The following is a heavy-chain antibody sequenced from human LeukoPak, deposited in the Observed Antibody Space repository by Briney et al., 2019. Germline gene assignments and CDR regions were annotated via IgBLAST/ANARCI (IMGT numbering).Heavy chain of an antibody. Sequence: GGSLRLSCAASGFTFISYWMSWVRQAPGKGLEWVANIKEDGSEKYYVDSVKGRFTISRDNAKNSLYLQMNSLRVEDTAVYYCARDPRAAGAGNFFDYWGQGTLVTVSS. J-gene: IGHJ4*02. D-gene: IGHD1-26*01. CDR2: IKEDGSEK. CDR3: ARDPRAAGAGNFFDY. V-gene: IGHV3-7*01. CDR1: GFTFISYW.